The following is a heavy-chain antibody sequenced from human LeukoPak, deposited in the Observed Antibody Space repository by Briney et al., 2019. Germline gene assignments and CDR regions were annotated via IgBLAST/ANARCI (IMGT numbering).Heavy chain of an antibody. J-gene: IGHJ4*02. D-gene: IGHD1-26*01. CDR2: IKSDGTST. Sequence: GGSLGLSCAASGFTFSSYWMHWARQAPGKGLVWVSRIKSDGTSTSYADSVKGRFTISRDNAKNTLHLQMNSLRAEDTAVYYCAGGFTGSYWGQGTLVTVSS. CDR3: AGGFTGSY. CDR1: GFTFSSYW. V-gene: IGHV3-74*01.